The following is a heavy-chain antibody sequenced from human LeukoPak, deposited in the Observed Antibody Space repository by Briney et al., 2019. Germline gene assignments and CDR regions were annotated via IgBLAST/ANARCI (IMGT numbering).Heavy chain of an antibody. CDR3: TKDFDWGSDH. D-gene: IGHD7-27*01. J-gene: IGHJ4*02. CDR1: GFTFSTYW. Sequence: GGSLRLSCAASGFTFSTYWMHWVRQAPGKGLMWVSRISGDGSDTRYADSVKGRFTIPRDNAKNTLYLQLDGLRAEDTAVYYCTKDFDWGSDHWGQGTLVTVSS. V-gene: IGHV3-74*01. CDR2: ISGDGSDT.